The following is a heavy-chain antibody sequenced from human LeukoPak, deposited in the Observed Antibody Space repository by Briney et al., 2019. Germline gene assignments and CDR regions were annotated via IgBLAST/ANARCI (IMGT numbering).Heavy chain of an antibody. V-gene: IGHV3-23*01. Sequence: PGGSLRLSCAASGFTFSSYGMSWVRQAPGKGLEWVSAISGSGGSTYYADSVKGRFTISRDNSKNTLYLQMNSLRAEDTAVYYCARVGDFLSGYTPYMDVWGKGTTVTVSS. CDR2: ISGSGGST. D-gene: IGHD3-3*01. J-gene: IGHJ6*03. CDR1: GFTFSSYG. CDR3: ARVGDFLSGYTPYMDV.